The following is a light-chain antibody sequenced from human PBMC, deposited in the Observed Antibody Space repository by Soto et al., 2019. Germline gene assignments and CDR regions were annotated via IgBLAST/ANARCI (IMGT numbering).Light chain of an antibody. V-gene: IGKV3-11*01. CDR1: ESVDIY. J-gene: IGKJ4*01. CDR2: HSS. CDR3: QQRRNWPPLT. Sequence: ETVLTQSPATLSLSPGETATLSCRASESVDIYLAWYQQKPGQAPRLLIYHSSNRATGIPARFSGSGSGTDFTLTITSLEPEYSAVYYCQQRRNWPPLTFGGGTRVEI.